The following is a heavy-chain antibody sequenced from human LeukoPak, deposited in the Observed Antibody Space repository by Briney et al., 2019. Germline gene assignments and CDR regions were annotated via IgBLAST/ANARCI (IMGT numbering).Heavy chain of an antibody. CDR3: SRLEDSSGYYAGPYYYYMDV. CDR1: GFTFSSYA. CDR2: ISGSGGST. Sequence: PGGSLRLSCAASGFTFSSYAMSWVRQAPGKGLEWVSAISGSGGSTYYADSVKGRFTISRDNSKNTLYLQMNSLKTEDTAVYYCSRLEDSSGYYAGPYYYYMDVWGKGTTVTISS. D-gene: IGHD6-19*01. V-gene: IGHV3-23*01. J-gene: IGHJ6*03.